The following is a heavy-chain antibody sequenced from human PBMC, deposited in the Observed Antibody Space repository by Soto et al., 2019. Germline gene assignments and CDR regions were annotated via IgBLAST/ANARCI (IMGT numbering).Heavy chain of an antibody. D-gene: IGHD2-2*01. Sequence: PSETLSLTCTVSGGSISSYYWSWIRQPPGKGLEWIGYIYYSGSTNYNPSLKSRVTISVDTSKNQFSLKLSSVTAADTAVYYCARHSYCSSTSCYFGDAFDIWGQGTMVTVSS. V-gene: IGHV4-59*08. CDR1: GGSISSYY. CDR2: IYYSGST. J-gene: IGHJ3*02. CDR3: ARHSYCSSTSCYFGDAFDI.